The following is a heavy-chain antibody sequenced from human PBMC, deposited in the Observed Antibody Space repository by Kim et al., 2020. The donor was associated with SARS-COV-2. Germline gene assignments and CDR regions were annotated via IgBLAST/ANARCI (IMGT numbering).Heavy chain of an antibody. CDR3: ARGLWVPRIVGVTGDAFDI. V-gene: IGHV1-46*01. D-gene: IGHD1-26*01. J-gene: IGHJ3*02. Sequence: ASVKVSCKASGYTFTSYYMHWVRQAPGQGLEWMGIINPSGGSTSYAQKFQGRVTMTRDTSTSTVYMELSSLRSEDTAVYYCARGLWVPRIVGVTGDAFDIWGQGTMVTVSS. CDR1: GYTFTSYY. CDR2: INPSGGST.